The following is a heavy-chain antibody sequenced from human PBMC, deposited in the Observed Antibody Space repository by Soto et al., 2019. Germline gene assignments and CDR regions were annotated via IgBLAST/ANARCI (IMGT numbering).Heavy chain of an antibody. V-gene: IGHV3-48*04. CDR3: ARLGQFDY. CDR1: GFTFSTYS. D-gene: IGHD7-27*01. CDR2: ISSSSSTI. Sequence: GGSLRLSCAASGFTFSTYSMNWVRQAPGKGLEWVSYISSSSSTIFYTDSVKGRFTVSRDNARDSLYLQMNSLRAEDTAVYYCARLGQFDYWGQGTLVTVSS. J-gene: IGHJ4*02.